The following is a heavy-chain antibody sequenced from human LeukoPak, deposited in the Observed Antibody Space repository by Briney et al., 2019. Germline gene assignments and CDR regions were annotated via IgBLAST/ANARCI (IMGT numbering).Heavy chain of an antibody. D-gene: IGHD1-7*01. CDR3: ARDALEAAGTLDY. Sequence: GGSLRLSCAASGFTFSSYSMNWVRQAPGRGLEWVSSISSSSSYIYYADSVKGRFTISRDNAKNSLYLQMNSLRAEDTAVYYCARDALEAAGTLDYWGQGTLVTVSS. CDR1: GFTFSSYS. J-gene: IGHJ4*02. CDR2: ISSSSSYI. V-gene: IGHV3-21*01.